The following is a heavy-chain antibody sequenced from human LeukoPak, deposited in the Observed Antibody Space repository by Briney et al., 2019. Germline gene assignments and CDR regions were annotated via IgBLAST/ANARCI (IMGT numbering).Heavy chain of an antibody. CDR1: GXSISSSSNY. V-gene: IGHV4-39*01. CDR2: IYYSGST. CDR3: ARRGSGGSEFDY. D-gene: IGHD6-25*01. Sequence: PSETLSLTCTVSGXSISSSSNYWGWIRQPPGKGQEWIGGIYYSGSTYYNPSLKSRVTISVDTSKNQFSLKRSSVTAADTAVYYFARRGSGGSEFDYWGQGTLVTVSS. J-gene: IGHJ4*02.